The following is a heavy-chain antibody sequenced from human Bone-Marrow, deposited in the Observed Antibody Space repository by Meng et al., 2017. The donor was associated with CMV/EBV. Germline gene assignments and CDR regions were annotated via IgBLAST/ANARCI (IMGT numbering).Heavy chain of an antibody. D-gene: IGHD3-10*01. CDR1: GFTFSSYL. Sequence: GSSLMFSCASPGFTFSSYLMHWVRQATGKRLVWVSRINSDGSSTSYADSVNGGFTISRDNAKNTLYMQRNSLRAEDTAVYYCARDRRVTMVRGVIITYYYYGMDVWGQGTTVTVSS. J-gene: IGHJ6*02. CDR3: ARDRRVTMVRGVIITYYYYGMDV. V-gene: IGHV3-74*01. CDR2: INSDGSST.